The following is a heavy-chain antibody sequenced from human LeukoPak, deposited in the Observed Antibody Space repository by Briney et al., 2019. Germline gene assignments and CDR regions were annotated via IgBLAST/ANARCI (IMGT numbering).Heavy chain of an antibody. D-gene: IGHD2-2*01. CDR2: IWYDGSNK. V-gene: IGHV3-33*01. Sequence: PGGSLRLSCAASGFTFSSYGMHWVRQAPGKGLEWVAVIWYDGSNKYYADSVKGRFTISRDNSKNSLYLQMNSLRAEDTAVYYCARDRAVPTTYWVREYYFDYWGQGTLVTVSS. CDR3: ARDRAVPTTYWVREYYFDY. J-gene: IGHJ4*02. CDR1: GFTFSSYG.